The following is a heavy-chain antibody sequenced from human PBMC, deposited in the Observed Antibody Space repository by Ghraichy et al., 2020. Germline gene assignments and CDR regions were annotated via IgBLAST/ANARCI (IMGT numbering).Heavy chain of an antibody. Sequence: ASVKVSCKASGYIFTGYYMHWVRQTPGQGLECLGWIKPSSGGTNYPQNFQGRITMTRDTSISTADMELSSLRSDDTAVSYCAGGGATTGTSGADAFDIWGQGTMVTVSS. V-gene: IGHV1-2*02. CDR1: GYIFTGYY. CDR2: IKPSSGGT. CDR3: AGGGATTGTSGADAFDI. D-gene: IGHD1-1*01. J-gene: IGHJ3*02.